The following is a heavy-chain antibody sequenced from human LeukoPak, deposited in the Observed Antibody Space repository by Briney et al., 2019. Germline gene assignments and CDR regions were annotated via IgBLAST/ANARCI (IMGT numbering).Heavy chain of an antibody. CDR2: ISGSGGST. J-gene: IGHJ4*02. V-gene: IGHV3-23*01. CDR1: GFTFSSYA. D-gene: IGHD3-3*01. CDR3: ARGREYDFWSGYYNFDY. Sequence: SGGSLRLSCAASGFTFSSYAMSWVRQAPGKGLEWVSAISGSGGSTYYADSVKGRFTISRDNSKNTLYLQMNSLRAEDTAVYYCARGREYDFWSGYYNFDYWGQGTLVTVSS.